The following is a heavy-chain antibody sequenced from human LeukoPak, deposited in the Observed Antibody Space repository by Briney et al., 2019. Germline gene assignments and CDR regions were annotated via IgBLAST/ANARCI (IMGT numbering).Heavy chain of an antibody. D-gene: IGHD3-22*01. CDR3: ARQYYDSTGYYYFDY. J-gene: IGHJ4*02. Sequence: SETLSLTCTVSGDSITGSTYYWGWMRQPPGKGLEWIGSMYYSGSTYYNPSLKSRVTMSADTSKNQVSLHLRSVTAADTAVYYCARQYYDSTGYYYFDYWGQGTLVTVSS. V-gene: IGHV4-39*01. CDR1: GDSITGSTYY. CDR2: MYYSGST.